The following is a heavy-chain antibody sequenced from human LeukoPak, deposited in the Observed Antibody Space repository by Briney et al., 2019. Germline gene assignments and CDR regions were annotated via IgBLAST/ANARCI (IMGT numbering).Heavy chain of an antibody. V-gene: IGHV4-39*07. D-gene: IGHD1-26*01. CDR1: GGSISSGGYY. Sequence: SETLSLTCTVSGGSISSGGYYWSWIRQPPGKGLEWIGEINHSGSANYNPSLKSRVTISVDTSKNQFSLKLSSVTAADTAVYYCARGNTPDYSGSYRFDYWGQGTLVTVSS. CDR3: ARGNTPDYSGSYRFDY. CDR2: INHSGSA. J-gene: IGHJ4*02.